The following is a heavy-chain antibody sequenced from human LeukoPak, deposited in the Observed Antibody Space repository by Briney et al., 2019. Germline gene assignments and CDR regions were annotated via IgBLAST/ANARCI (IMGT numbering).Heavy chain of an antibody. J-gene: IGHJ4*02. V-gene: IGHV1-8*02. CDR1: GGTFSSYA. D-gene: IGHD2-15*01. CDR2: MNPNSGNT. CDR3: ARSDLGYCSGGSCYSHY. Sequence: GASVKVSCKASGGTFSSYAINWVRQATGQGLEWMGWMNPNSGNTGYAQKFQGRVTMTRNTSISTAYMELSSLTSEDTAVYYCARSDLGYCSGGSCYSHYWGQGTLVTVSS.